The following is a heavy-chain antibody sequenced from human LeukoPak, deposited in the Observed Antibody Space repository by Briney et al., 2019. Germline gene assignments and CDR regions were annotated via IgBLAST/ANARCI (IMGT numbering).Heavy chain of an antibody. CDR1: GYTFTSCG. Sequence: ASVKVSCKASGYTFTSCGISWVRQAPGQGLEGMGWISVYNANTNYAQKLQGRVTMTTDTSTSTVYMELRSLRFDDTAVYYCAYSSAPDVFDIWGQGTMVTVSS. V-gene: IGHV1-18*01. D-gene: IGHD6-19*01. J-gene: IGHJ3*02. CDR3: AYSSAPDVFDI. CDR2: ISVYNANT.